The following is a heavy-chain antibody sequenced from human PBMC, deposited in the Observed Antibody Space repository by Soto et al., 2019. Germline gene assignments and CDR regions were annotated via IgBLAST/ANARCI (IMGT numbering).Heavy chain of an antibody. D-gene: IGHD3-3*01. J-gene: IGHJ4*02. CDR3: ARRPANFWSGYPEAFDY. Sequence: GGSLRLSCAASGVDFSTFGMNWVRQAPGKGLEWVSFLSPSYPYTSYADSVKGRFTISGDNAKNSVYLQMNSLRADETGVYYCARRPANFWSGYPEAFDYWGPGTLVTVSS. CDR1: GVDFSTFG. V-gene: IGHV3-21*03. CDR2: LSPSYPYT.